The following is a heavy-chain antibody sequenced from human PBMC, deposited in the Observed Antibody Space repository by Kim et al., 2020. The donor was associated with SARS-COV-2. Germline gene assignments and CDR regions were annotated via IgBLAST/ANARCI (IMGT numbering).Heavy chain of an antibody. Sequence: YADSVKGNLIIYRDHSKNTLYLQMNSLRAEDTAVYYCATVVFYYDAGYFKNWGQGTLVIVSS. D-gene: IGHD3-22*01. J-gene: IGHJ1*01. CDR3: ATVVFYYDAGYFKN. V-gene: IGHV3-66*01.